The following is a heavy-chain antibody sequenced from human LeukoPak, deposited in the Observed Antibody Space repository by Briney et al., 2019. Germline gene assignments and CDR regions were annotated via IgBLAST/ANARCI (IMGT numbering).Heavy chain of an antibody. D-gene: IGHD2-2*01. J-gene: IGHJ4*02. Sequence: PRRSLRLSCAASGFAFTSYGTHCVRHAPGRRLGRGAVISYDGSNKYYADSVKGRFTISRDNSKNTLYLQMNSLRAEDTAVYYCAKALPRYCSSTSCYPQLFDYWGQGTLVTVSS. CDR2: ISYDGSNK. CDR1: GFAFTSYG. V-gene: IGHV3-30*18. CDR3: AKALPRYCSSTSCYPQLFDY.